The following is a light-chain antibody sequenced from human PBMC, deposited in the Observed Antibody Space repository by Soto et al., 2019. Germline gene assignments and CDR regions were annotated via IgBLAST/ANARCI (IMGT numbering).Light chain of an antibody. J-gene: IGKJ5*01. CDR2: DVS. V-gene: IGKV3-11*01. CDR3: PQRNYLQVC. CDR1: QSVSGY. Sequence: EVVLTQSPVTLSLAPGERATLSCRASQSVSGYLAWYQQKPGQAPRLLIYDVSNRATGIPARFTGSGSGTDFTLTISSLEPDDLAIYYCPQRNYLQVCFSQWKRREIK.